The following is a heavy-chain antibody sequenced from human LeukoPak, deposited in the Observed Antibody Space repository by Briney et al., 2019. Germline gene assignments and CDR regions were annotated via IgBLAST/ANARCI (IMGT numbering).Heavy chain of an antibody. CDR1: GFTFSNYA. J-gene: IGHJ4*02. CDR2: ISGSGGST. V-gene: IGHV3-23*01. Sequence: GGSLRLSCAASGFTFSNYAMSWVRQAPGKGLEWVSAISGSGGSTYYADSVKGRFTISRDNAKNSLYLHMNSLTVEDTAVYYCSRDPRNNDYWGQGTLVTVSS. CDR3: SRDPRNNDY.